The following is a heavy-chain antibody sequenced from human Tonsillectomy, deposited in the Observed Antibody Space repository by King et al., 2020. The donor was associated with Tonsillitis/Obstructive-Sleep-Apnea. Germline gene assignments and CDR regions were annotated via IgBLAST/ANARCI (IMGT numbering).Heavy chain of an antibody. Sequence: QLVQSGGGLVQPGGSLRLSCAASGFTFSRYWMSWVRQAPGKGLEWVAHIKQDGSEKYYVDSVKGRFTISRDNAKNSLYLQMNSLRAEDTAVYYCARDPGGSGSYYTRFFDYWGQGTLVTVSS. D-gene: IGHD3-10*01. V-gene: IGHV3-7*04. J-gene: IGHJ4*02. CDR1: GFTFSRYW. CDR3: ARDPGGSGSYYTRFFDY. CDR2: IKQDGSEK.